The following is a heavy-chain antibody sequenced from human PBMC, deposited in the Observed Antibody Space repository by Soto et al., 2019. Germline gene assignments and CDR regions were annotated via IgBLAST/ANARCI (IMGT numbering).Heavy chain of an antibody. V-gene: IGHV4-31*03. Sequence: PSETLSLTCTVSGGSISSGNYYWSWIRQHPGKGLEWIGYIYYSGSTSYNPSLKSRLNISIDRPTNQFSLNLRSVTAADTAVYFCARVRIAGALPFGHWGQGVRVTVSS. CDR1: GGSISSGNYY. CDR3: ARVRIAGALPFGH. CDR2: IYYSGST. D-gene: IGHD1-26*01. J-gene: IGHJ4*02.